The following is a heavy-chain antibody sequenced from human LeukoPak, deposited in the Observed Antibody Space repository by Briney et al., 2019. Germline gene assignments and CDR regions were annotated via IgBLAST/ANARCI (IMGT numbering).Heavy chain of an antibody. CDR2: ISYDGSNK. D-gene: IGHD4-17*01. J-gene: IGHJ6*02. CDR3: AKGFAVTNYYYYGMDV. V-gene: IGHV3-30*18. Sequence: PGGSLRLSCAASGFTCSSYGMHWVRQAPGKGLEWVAVISYDGSNKYYADSVKGRFTISRDNSKNTLYLQMNSLRAEDTAVYYCAKGFAVTNYYYYGMDVWGQGTTVTVSS. CDR1: GFTCSSYG.